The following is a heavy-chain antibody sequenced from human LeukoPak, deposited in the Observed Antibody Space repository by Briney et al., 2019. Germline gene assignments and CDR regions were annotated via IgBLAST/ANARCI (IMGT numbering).Heavy chain of an antibody. CDR1: GFTFSSYSM. CDR3: SRESGAFCPFGY. Sequence: GSLRLSCAASGFTFSSYSMNWVRQAPGQGLEWIGEISLSGQTNFNPSLNGQVTMSLDESRNQLSLKLTSVTAADTAIYYCSRESGAFCPFGYWGQGTLVIVPP. V-gene: IGHV4-4*02. CDR2: ISLSGQT. D-gene: IGHD1-26*01. J-gene: IGHJ4*02.